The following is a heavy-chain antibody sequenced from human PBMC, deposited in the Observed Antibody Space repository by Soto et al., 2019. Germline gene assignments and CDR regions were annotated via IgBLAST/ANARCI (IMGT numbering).Heavy chain of an antibody. CDR2: ISGSGGST. V-gene: IGHV3-23*01. CDR1: GFTFSNYA. Sequence: EVQLLESGGGLVQPGGSLRLSCAASGFTFSNYAMSWVRQAPGKGREWVSAISGSGGSTYYADSVKGRFTISRDNSNNTLYLEMNSLRAEDTAVYYCAKKATIQLGYCSGGSCKIDYWGQGTLVTVSS. D-gene: IGHD2-15*01. J-gene: IGHJ4*02. CDR3: AKKATIQLGYCSGGSCKIDY.